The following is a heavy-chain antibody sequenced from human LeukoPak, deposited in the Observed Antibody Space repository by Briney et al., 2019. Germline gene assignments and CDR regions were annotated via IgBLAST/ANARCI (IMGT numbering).Heavy chain of an antibody. Sequence: PGGSLRLSCAASGFSFSTYGMHWVRQSPGKGLEWVGFIRSDGSNEYYGDSVKGRFTISRDNSKNTMYLQMNNLREEDTAVYYCTRDPILGAPDYFDYWGQGTLVTVSS. V-gene: IGHV3-30*02. CDR3: TRDPILGAPDYFDY. J-gene: IGHJ4*02. D-gene: IGHD1-26*01. CDR1: GFSFSTYG. CDR2: IRSDGSNE.